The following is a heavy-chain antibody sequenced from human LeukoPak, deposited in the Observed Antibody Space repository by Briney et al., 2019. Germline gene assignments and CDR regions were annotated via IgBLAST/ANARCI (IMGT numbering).Heavy chain of an antibody. D-gene: IGHD4-17*01. CDR3: ARIPGNDYGDYFDY. V-gene: IGHV4-34*01. CDR1: GGSFSGYY. J-gene: IGHJ4*02. Sequence: SETLSLTCAVYGGSFSGYYWSWIRQPPGKGLEWIGEINHSGSTNYNPSLKSRVTISVDTSKNQFSLKLSSVTAADTAVYYCARIPGNDYGDYFDYWGQGTLVTVSS. CDR2: INHSGST.